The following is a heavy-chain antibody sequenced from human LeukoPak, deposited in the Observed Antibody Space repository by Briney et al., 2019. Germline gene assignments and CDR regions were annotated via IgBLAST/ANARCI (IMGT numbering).Heavy chain of an antibody. CDR3: AKRLDGGVIAPYFDY. J-gene: IGHJ4*02. CDR1: GFTFSSYE. V-gene: IGHV3-23*01. D-gene: IGHD3-16*02. Sequence: GGSLRLSCAASGFTFSSYEMNWVRQAPGKGLEWVSAISGSGTNTYYADSVKGRFTISRDNSKNTLYLQMNSLRAEDAAVYYCAKRLDGGVIAPYFDYWGQGTLVTVSS. CDR2: ISGSGTNT.